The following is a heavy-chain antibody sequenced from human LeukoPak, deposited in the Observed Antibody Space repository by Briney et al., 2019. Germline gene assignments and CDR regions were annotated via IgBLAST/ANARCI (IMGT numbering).Heavy chain of an antibody. CDR2: INPNSGGT. V-gene: IGHV1-2*02. Sequence: ASVKVSCKTSGYTFTGYYMHWVRQAPGQGLEWMGWINPNSGGTNYAQRFQGRVTMTRDTSMSTAYMELSRLRSDDSAVYYCARYFYDSSGSCSDAFDIWGQGTMVTVSS. J-gene: IGHJ3*02. D-gene: IGHD3-22*01. CDR1: GYTFTGYY. CDR3: ARYFYDSSGSCSDAFDI.